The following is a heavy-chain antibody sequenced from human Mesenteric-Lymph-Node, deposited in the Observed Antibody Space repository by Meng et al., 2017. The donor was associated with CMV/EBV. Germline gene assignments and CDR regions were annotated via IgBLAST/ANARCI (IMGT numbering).Heavy chain of an antibody. CDR2: INPSAGST. D-gene: IGHD4-11*01. CDR1: GYTFTSYY. J-gene: IGHJ3*02. CDR3: ARVQDYSKSAFDI. Sequence: ASVKVSCKASGYTFTSYYMHWVRQAPGQGLEWMGIINPSAGSTTYAQKFQGRVTMTRDTSTSTLYMELSSLRSDDTAVYYCARVQDYSKSAFDIWGRGTVVTVSS. V-gene: IGHV1-46*01.